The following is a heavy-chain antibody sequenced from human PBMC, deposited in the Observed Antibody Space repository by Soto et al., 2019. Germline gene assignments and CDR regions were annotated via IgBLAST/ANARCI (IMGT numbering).Heavy chain of an antibody. CDR3: ARQGSITMVRGPYNWFDP. D-gene: IGHD3-10*01. V-gene: IGHV4-39*01. J-gene: IGHJ5*02. Sequence: SETLSLTCTVSGGSISSSSYYWGWIRQPPGKGLEWIGSIYYSGSTYYNPSLKSRVTISVDTSKNQFSLKLSSVTAADTAVYYCARQGSITMVRGPYNWFDPWGQGTLVTVSS. CDR2: IYYSGST. CDR1: GGSISSSSYY.